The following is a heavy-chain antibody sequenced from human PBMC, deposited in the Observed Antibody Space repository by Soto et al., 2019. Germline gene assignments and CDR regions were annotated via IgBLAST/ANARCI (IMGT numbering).Heavy chain of an antibody. CDR1: GFSLTTSGVG. J-gene: IGHJ4*02. V-gene: IGHV2-5*02. CDR2: MYWDDDK. Sequence: QITLKESGPTVVKPTETLTLTCTFSGFSLTTSGVGVGWVRQSPGKAPEWLALMYWDDDKRYSTSLKSRLTITKDTSKNLVVLPLANVDPADAATYYCAHRLLRPVFGLVTTPAIYFAFWGQGTPVVVSS. CDR3: AHRLLRPVFGLVTTPAIYFAF. D-gene: IGHD3-3*01.